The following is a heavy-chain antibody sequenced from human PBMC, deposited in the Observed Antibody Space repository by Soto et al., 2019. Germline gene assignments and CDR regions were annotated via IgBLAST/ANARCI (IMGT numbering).Heavy chain of an antibody. V-gene: IGHV4-30-2*01. J-gene: IGHJ4*02. CDR2: IYHSGST. D-gene: IGHD1-7*01. CDR3: AREKTTIGDFDY. Sequence: PSETLSLTCAVSGGSISSGGYSWSWIRQPPGKGLEWIGYIYHSGSTYYNPSLKSRVTISVDTSKNQFSLKLSSVTAADTAVYYCAREKTTIGDFDYWGQGTLVTVSS. CDR1: GGSISSGGYS.